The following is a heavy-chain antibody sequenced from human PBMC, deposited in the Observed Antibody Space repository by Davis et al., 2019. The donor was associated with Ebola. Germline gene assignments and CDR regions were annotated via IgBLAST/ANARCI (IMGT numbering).Heavy chain of an antibody. V-gene: IGHV1-18*01. CDR1: GYTFTTYG. CDR2: ISCYNGET. J-gene: IGHJ5*02. CDR3: ARDREVAGTNNWFDP. Sequence: ATSVKVSCRASGYTFTTYGISWVRQAPGQRLEWMGWISCYNGETNYAQKFQGRVTMTTDTPTSTVYMELRSLRSDDTAVYYCARDREVAGTNNWFDPWGQGTLVTVSS. D-gene: IGHD6-19*01.